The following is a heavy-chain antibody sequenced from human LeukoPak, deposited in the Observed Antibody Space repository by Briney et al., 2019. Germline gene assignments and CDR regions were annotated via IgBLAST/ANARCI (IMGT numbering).Heavy chain of an antibody. CDR2: INPKSGGT. D-gene: IGHD1-26*01. Sequence: ASVKVSCKASGYNFTDYYIHWVRQAPGQGLEWMGWINPKSGGTNYAQKFRGRVTMTRDTSISTAYMELSGLRSDDTAVYYCARDSGLGPTWHPFDHWGQGILVAVSS. CDR3: ARDSGLGPTWHPFDH. V-gene: IGHV1-2*02. CDR1: GYNFTDYY. J-gene: IGHJ4*02.